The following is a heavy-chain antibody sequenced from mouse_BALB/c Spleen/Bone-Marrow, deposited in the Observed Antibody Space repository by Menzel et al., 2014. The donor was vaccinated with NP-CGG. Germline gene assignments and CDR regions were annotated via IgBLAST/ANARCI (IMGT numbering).Heavy chain of an antibody. J-gene: IGHJ3*01. V-gene: IGHV1-5*01. CDR3: TFLVKEDFAY. CDR1: GYSFTSYW. Sequence: VQLQQSGTVLARPGASVKMSCKAPGYSFTSYWMHWVKQRPGQGLEWIGAVYPGNSDTTYNQKFKGKAKPTAVTSASTAYMELSSLTNEDSAVYYCTFLVKEDFAYWGQGTLVTVSA. D-gene: IGHD2-10*02. CDR2: VYPGNSDT.